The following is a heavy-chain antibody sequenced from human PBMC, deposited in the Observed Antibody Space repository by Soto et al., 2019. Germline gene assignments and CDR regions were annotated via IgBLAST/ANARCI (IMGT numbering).Heavy chain of an antibody. CDR1: GFTVSTNY. V-gene: IGHV3-53*01. Sequence: PGGSLRLSGAASGFTVSTNYKSWVRRAPGKGLEWGSVMLSTGTAYYTESVVGRFIVSRDNSKPTLYLQMNSLRAEDTAIYYCTRDSNYGFWSDYYGAFDIWGQGTVVTVSS. D-gene: IGHD3-3*01. CDR2: MLSTGTA. J-gene: IGHJ3*02. CDR3: TRDSNYGFWSDYYGAFDI.